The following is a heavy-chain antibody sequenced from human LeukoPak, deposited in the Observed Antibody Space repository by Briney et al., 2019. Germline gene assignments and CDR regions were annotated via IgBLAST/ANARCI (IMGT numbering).Heavy chain of an antibody. V-gene: IGHV3-23*01. J-gene: IGHJ4*02. D-gene: IGHD3-10*01. CDR3: AKDKVRALWFGELYYFDY. Sequence: GGSLRLSCAASGFTFSSYAMSWVRRAPGKGLEWVSAISGSGGSTYYADSVKGRFAISRDNSKNTLYLQMNSLRAEDTAVYYCAKDKVRALWFGELYYFDYWGQGTLVTVSS. CDR2: ISGSGGST. CDR1: GFTFSSYA.